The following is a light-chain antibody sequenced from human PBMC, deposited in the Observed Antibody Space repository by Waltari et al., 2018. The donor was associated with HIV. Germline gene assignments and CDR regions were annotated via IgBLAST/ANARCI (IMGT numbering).Light chain of an antibody. J-gene: IGLJ1*01. CDR1: SSNIGNDK. V-gene: IGLV1-47*01. CDR2: KNY. Sequence: QSVLTQPPSASGTPGQTVTISCSGRSSNIGNDKVYWYQQLPGMTPKLLIYKNYQRPSGVPDRFAGSKSGTSASLAISGLRSEDEADYYCVGWDGSLSGYVFGAGTKVTVL. CDR3: VGWDGSLSGYV.